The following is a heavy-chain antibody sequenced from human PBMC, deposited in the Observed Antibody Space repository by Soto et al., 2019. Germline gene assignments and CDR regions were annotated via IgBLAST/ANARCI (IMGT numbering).Heavy chain of an antibody. CDR3: VRTRDFGDLRLFDS. V-gene: IGHV3-30-3*01. D-gene: IGHD4-17*01. CDR1: GFTFGRYA. J-gene: IGHJ4*02. CDR2: ISYDGTSE. Sequence: GGSLRLSCAASGFTFGRYAMDWVRQAPGKGLEWVAVISYDGTSEYYAESVRGRFTISRDNSMNTLYLQMNSLRAEDTALYYCVRTRDFGDLRLFDSWGQGTLVSVSS.